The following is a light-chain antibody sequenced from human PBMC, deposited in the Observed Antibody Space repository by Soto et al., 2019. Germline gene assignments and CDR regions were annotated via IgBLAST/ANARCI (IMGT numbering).Light chain of an antibody. CDR1: PSVGYN. V-gene: IGKV3-15*01. CDR2: ATS. Sequence: RVLTQSPATLSVSPGERATLSCRASPSVGYNVAWYQQKPGQSPSLLIYATSARATGVPARFSGSGSRTELTLTISSLHSEDFAVYYCQHYVTWRPRFIFGPGNKVDI. J-gene: IGKJ3*01. CDR3: QHYVTWRPRFI.